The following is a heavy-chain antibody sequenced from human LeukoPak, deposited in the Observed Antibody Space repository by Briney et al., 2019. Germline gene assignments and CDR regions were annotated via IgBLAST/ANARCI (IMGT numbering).Heavy chain of an antibody. Sequence: GASVKVSCKASGGTFSSYAISWVRQAPGQGLEWMGGIIPIFGTANYAQKFQGRVTITADESTSTAYMELSSLRSEDTAVYYCARSYQWELLYYFDYWGQGTLVTVSS. D-gene: IGHD1-26*01. V-gene: IGHV1-69*13. CDR1: GGTFSSYA. CDR3: ARSYQWELLYYFDY. CDR2: IIPIFGTA. J-gene: IGHJ4*02.